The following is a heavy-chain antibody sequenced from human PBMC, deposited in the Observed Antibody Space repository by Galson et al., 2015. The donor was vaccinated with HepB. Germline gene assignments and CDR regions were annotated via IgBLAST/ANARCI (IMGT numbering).Heavy chain of an antibody. CDR1: GFTFSSYA. CDR3: ARDASSLVGATIPLSY. CDR2: ISYDGSNK. J-gene: IGHJ4*02. V-gene: IGHV3-30-3*01. D-gene: IGHD1-26*01. Sequence: SLRLSCAASGFTFSSYAMHWVRQAPGKGLEWVAVISYDGSNKYYADSVKGRFTISRDNSKNTLYLQMNSLRAEDTAVYYCARDASSLVGATIPLSYWGQGTLVTVSS.